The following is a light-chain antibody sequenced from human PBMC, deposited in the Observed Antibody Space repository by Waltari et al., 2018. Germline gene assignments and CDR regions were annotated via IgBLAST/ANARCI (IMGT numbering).Light chain of an antibody. CDR3: QAWDRNTFVV. Sequence: SYSLTQPPSVSLPPGQTASITGSGEQLGERDVPWYQHKAGQSPVLVIYEDTKRPSGTPERFYGSNSGNTATLTISGTQAIDEADYYCQAWDRNTFVVFGGGTKLTVL. V-gene: IGLV3-1*01. CDR1: QLGERD. CDR2: EDT. J-gene: IGLJ2*01.